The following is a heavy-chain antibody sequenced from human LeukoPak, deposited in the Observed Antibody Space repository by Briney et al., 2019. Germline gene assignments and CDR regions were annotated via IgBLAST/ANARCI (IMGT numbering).Heavy chain of an antibody. D-gene: IGHD3-10*01. CDR1: GGSISSYY. Sequence: SETLSLTCTVSGGSISSYYWSWIRQPAGKGLEWIGRIYTSGSTNYNPSLKSRVTMSVDTSKNQFSLKLSSVTAADTAVYYCARDQSITMVRGVIITLDGMDVWGQETTVTVSS. V-gene: IGHV4-4*07. CDR2: IYTSGST. CDR3: ARDQSITMVRGVIITLDGMDV. J-gene: IGHJ6*02.